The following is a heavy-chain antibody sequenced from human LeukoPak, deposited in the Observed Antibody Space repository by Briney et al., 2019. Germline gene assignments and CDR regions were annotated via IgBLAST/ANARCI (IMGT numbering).Heavy chain of an antibody. J-gene: IGHJ4*02. CDR3: ARGKKLRWFGESPFYFDY. CDR2: IYTSGST. V-gene: IGHV4-4*07. D-gene: IGHD3-10*01. Sequence: SETLSLTCTVSGGSISSYYWSWIRQPAGKGLEWIGRIYTSGSTNYNPSLKSRVTISVDTSKNQFSLKLSSVTAADTAVYYCARGKKLRWFGESPFYFDYWGQGTLVTVSS. CDR1: GGSISSYY.